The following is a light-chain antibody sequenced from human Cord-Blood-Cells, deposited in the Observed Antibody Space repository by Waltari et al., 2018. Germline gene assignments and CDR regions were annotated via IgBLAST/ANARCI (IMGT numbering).Light chain of an antibody. J-gene: IGLJ3*02. CDR3: SSYTSSSTWV. CDR2: DVS. CDR1: SSDVGGYHY. V-gene: IGLV2-14*01. Sequence: QSALTQPASVTGSPGQSITISCTGTSSDVGGYHYAPWYQQHPGKAPKLVIYDVSNRPSGVSNRFAGSKSGNTASLTISGLQAEDEADYYCSSYTSSSTWVFGGGTKLTVL.